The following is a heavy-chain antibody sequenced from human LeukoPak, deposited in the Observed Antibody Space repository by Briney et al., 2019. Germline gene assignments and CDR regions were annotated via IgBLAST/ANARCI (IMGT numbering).Heavy chain of an antibody. J-gene: IGHJ5*02. CDR2: INPNSGGT. Sequence: GASVKVSCKASGYTFTGYYMHWVRQAPGQGLEWMGWINPNSGGTNYAQKFQGRVTMTRDTSISTAYMELSRLRSDDTAVYYCARNTYYYGSGSYYNNWFDPWGQGTLVTVSS. D-gene: IGHD3-10*01. CDR3: ARNTYYYGSGSYYNNWFDP. CDR1: GYTFTGYY. V-gene: IGHV1-2*02.